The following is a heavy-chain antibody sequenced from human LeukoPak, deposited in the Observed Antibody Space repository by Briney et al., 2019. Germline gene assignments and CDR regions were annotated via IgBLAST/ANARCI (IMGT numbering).Heavy chain of an antibody. CDR2: ISGSGTTI. J-gene: IGHJ3*02. D-gene: IGHD3/OR15-3a*01. V-gene: IGHV3-11*04. CDR3: ARSATFGPVGI. Sequence: LSLTCTVSGGSISSGDYYVTWIRQAPGKGLEWVSYISGSGTTIYYAGSVKGRFTVYRDNAKNSLFLQMNSLRAEDTAVYYCARSATFGPVGIWGQGTMVTVSS. CDR1: GGSISSGDYY.